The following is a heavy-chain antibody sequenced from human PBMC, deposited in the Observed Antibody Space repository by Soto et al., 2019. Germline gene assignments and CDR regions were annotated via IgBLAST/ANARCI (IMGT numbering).Heavy chain of an antibody. J-gene: IGHJ4*02. CDR2: ISYDGSNK. CDR3: AKDHGVRGVIPWYYFDY. V-gene: IGHV3-30*18. D-gene: IGHD3-10*01. CDR1: GFTFSSYG. Sequence: GGSLRLSCAASGFTFSSYGMHWVRQAPGKGLEWVAVISYDGSNKYYADSVKGRFTISRDNSKNTLYLQMNSLRAEDTAVYYCAKDHGVRGVIPWYYFDYWGQGTLVTVSS.